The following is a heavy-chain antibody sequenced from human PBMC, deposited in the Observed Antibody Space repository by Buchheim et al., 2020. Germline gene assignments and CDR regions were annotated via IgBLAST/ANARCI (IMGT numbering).Heavy chain of an antibody. CDR1: GFAFSNYE. Sequence: EVQLVESGGGLVQPGGSLRLSCAASGFAFSNYEMSWVRQTPGRGLEWISHIASNVNIIYYADSVKGRFTISRDNAKNSLYLQMNSLRGEDTAVYYCVRRGAMVDYWGQGTL. CDR2: IASNVNII. V-gene: IGHV3-48*03. D-gene: IGHD1-26*01. CDR3: VRRGAMVDY. J-gene: IGHJ4*02.